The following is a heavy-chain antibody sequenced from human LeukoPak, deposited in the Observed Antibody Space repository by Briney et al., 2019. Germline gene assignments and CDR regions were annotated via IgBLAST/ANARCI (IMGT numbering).Heavy chain of an antibody. CDR1: GFTFSSYE. CDR3: ARVRRYSSSQNKKTNWFDP. V-gene: IGHV3-48*03. J-gene: IGHJ5*02. D-gene: IGHD6-13*01. CDR2: ISSSGSTI. Sequence: GGSLRLSFAATGFTFSSYEMTWVRQAPGKGLEWVSYISSSGSTIYYADSVKGRFTISRDNAKNSLYLQMNSLRAEDTAVYYCARVRRYSSSQNKKTNWFDPWGQGTLVTVSS.